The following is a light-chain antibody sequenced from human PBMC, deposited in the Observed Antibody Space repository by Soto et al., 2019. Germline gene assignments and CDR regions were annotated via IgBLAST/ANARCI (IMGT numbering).Light chain of an antibody. CDR1: QSISSY. CDR3: QQSYSTPRT. CDR2: AAS. Sequence: DIQMTQSPSSLSASVGDRVTITCRASQSISSYLNWYQQKPGKAPKLLIYAASSLQSGVPSRFSASGSGTDFTLTISSLQPEDFAPYYCQQSYSTPRTFGGGTKVEVK. V-gene: IGKV1-39*01. J-gene: IGKJ4*01.